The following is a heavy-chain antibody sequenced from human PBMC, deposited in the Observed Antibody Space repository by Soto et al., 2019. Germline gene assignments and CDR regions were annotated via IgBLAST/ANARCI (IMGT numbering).Heavy chain of an antibody. CDR2: TYYRSKLYN. D-gene: IGHD6-19*01. Sequence: QTPSCTCSISGERGSCNRVARNGIRQSPPRALEWLGRTYYRSKLYNDYAVSVKSRITINPDTSKNQFSLQLNSVTPEDTAVYYCARAWGFSSGWHGSFSYWGQGTLVTVSS. V-gene: IGHV6-1*01. CDR1: GERGSCNRVA. CDR3: ARAWGFSSGWHGSFSY. J-gene: IGHJ4*02.